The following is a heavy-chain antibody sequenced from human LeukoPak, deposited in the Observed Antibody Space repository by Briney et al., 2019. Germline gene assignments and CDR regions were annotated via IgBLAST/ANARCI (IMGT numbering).Heavy chain of an antibody. V-gene: IGHV4-39*01. CDR1: GGSISSSSYY. CDR3: AGIVGPIDY. J-gene: IGHJ4*02. D-gene: IGHD3-22*01. Sequence: SETLSLTCTVSGGSISSSSYYWGWIRQPPGKGLEWIGSIYYSGSTYYNPSLKSRVTISVDTSKNQFSLKLSSVTAADTAVYYCAGIVGPIDYWGQGTLVNVSS. CDR2: IYYSGST.